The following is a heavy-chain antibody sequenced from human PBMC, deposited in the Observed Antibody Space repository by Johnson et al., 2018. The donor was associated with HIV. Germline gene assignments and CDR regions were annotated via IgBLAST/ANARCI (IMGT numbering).Heavy chain of an antibody. V-gene: IGHV3-66*03. D-gene: IGHD2/OR15-2a*01. J-gene: IGHJ3*02. Sequence: EVQLVESGGGLIQPGGSLRLSCAASGFTVSSNYMSWVRQAPGKGLEWVSVIYTGGTTYHADSVKGRFTISRDNSKNTQYLQMNSLRAEDTAVYYCAREVVLRGAFEIWGQGTMVTVSS. CDR3: AREVVLRGAFEI. CDR1: GFTVSSNY. CDR2: IYTGGTT.